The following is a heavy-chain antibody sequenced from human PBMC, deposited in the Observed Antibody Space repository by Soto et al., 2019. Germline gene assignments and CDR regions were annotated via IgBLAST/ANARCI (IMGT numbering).Heavy chain of an antibody. CDR3: ARSAGWYAVHS. Sequence: QVQLQESGPGLVKPSGTLSLTCAVSGDSVSSPYYWCWVRQPPGQGLEWIGEVFHTGTTSYNPSRRSRVTISMDKSNNQFSPDLRSVTAADTAVYYCARSAGWYAVHSWGPGTLVIVSS. V-gene: IGHV4-4*02. J-gene: IGHJ4*02. CDR1: GDSVSSPYY. CDR2: VFHTGTT. D-gene: IGHD6-13*01.